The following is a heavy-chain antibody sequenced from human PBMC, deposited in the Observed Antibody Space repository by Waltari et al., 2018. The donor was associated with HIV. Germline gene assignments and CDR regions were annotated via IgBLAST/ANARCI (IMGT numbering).Heavy chain of an antibody. V-gene: IGHV5-51*01. D-gene: IGHD4-17*01. CDR3: ARRKGDYRTAFDI. CDR1: GTNFAGSW. Sequence: EEKSVQSGAEVKEPGGSRTISCKSLGTNFAGSWVGWVRQMPGKGLEWMGVIYPGDSDAVYSPSFQGRVIMSTDSSISTVYLQWSSLRASDTAMYYCARRKGDYRTAFDIWGQGTMVTASS. CDR2: IYPGDSDA. J-gene: IGHJ3*02.